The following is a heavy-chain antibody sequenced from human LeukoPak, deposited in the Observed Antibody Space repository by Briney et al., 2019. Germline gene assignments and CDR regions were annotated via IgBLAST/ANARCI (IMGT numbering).Heavy chain of an antibody. CDR2: IYSGGST. Sequence: PGGSLRLSCAASGFTVSSNYMSWVRQAPGKGLEWVSIIYSGGSTYYADSVKGRFTISRDNSKNTLYLQMNSLRAEDTAVYYCARDGSFGTLRYFGYYVDVWGKGTTVTVSS. CDR1: GFTVSSNY. V-gene: IGHV3-53*01. CDR3: ARDGSFGTLRYFGYYVDV. D-gene: IGHD3-9*01. J-gene: IGHJ6*03.